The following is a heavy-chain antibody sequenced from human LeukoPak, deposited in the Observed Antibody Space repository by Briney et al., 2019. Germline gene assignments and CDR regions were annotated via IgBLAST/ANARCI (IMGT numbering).Heavy chain of an antibody. V-gene: IGHV4-61*02. D-gene: IGHD6-6*01. Sequence: SETLSLTCTVSGGSISGGSYYWSWIRQPAGKGLEWIGRIYTSGYTNYNPSLKSRVTISVDTSKNQFSLNLSSVTAADTAVYFCAREGSINLPVDHWGQGTLVTVSS. J-gene: IGHJ4*02. CDR1: GGSISGGSYY. CDR2: IYTSGYT. CDR3: AREGSINLPVDH.